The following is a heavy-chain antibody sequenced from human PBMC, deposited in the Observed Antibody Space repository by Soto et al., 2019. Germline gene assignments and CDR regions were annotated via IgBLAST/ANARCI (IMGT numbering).Heavy chain of an antibody. Sequence: EVQLVESGGGLVQPGRSLRLSCVASGFTADDYAMHWVRQAPGKGREWVSGISSNSDTIDYADSVKGRFTISRDKAKNSLFLQMNSLRPEDTALYYCAKDMKWGGMTTIHYFDSWGQGTLVTVSS. V-gene: IGHV3-9*02. CDR1: GFTADDYA. CDR2: ISSNSDTI. J-gene: IGHJ4*02. D-gene: IGHD4-17*01. CDR3: AKDMKWGGMTTIHYFDS.